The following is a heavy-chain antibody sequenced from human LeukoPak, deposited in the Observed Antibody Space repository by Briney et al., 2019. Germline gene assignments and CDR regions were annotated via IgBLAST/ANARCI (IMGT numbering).Heavy chain of an antibody. D-gene: IGHD3-3*01. CDR2: ISSSSSYI. CDR1: GFTFSSYS. Sequence: GGSLRLSCAASGFTFSSYSMNWVRQAPGKGLEWVSSISSSSSYIYYADSVKGRFTISRDNAKNSLYLQMNSLRAEDTAVYYCAWSGYYRRRYFDYWGQGTLVTVSS. J-gene: IGHJ4*02. CDR3: AWSGYYRRRYFDY. V-gene: IGHV3-21*04.